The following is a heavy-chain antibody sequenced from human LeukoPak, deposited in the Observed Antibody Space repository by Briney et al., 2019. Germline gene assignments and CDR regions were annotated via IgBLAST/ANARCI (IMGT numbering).Heavy chain of an antibody. CDR1: GFTFSSYA. J-gene: IGHJ4*02. CDR3: VKERYSYGPFDY. CDR2: ISSNGGST. D-gene: IGHD5-18*01. V-gene: IGHV3-64D*06. Sequence: GGSLRLSCSASGFTFSSYAMHWVRQAPGKGLEYVSAISSNGGSTYYADSVKGRFAISRDNSKNTLYFQMSSLRAEDTAVYYCVKERYSYGPFDYWGQGTLVTVSS.